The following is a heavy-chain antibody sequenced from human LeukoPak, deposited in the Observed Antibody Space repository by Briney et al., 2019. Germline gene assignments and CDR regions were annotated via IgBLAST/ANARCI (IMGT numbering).Heavy chain of an antibody. D-gene: IGHD3-9*01. CDR3: ARDSAATYYDILTGYEY. Sequence: GGSLRLSCAASGFTFSNYWMSWVRQTPGKGLEWVSYISSSSSTIYYADSVKGRFTISRDNAKNSLYLQMNSLRAEDTAVYYCARDSAATYYDILTGYEYWGQGTLVTVSS. V-gene: IGHV3-48*04. CDR1: GFTFSNYW. CDR2: ISSSSSTI. J-gene: IGHJ4*02.